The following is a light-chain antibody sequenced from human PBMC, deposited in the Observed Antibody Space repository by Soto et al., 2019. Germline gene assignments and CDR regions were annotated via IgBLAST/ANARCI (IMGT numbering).Light chain of an antibody. J-gene: IGKJ5*01. CDR2: TAS. Sequence: DIRMTQYPSSLSASVGDTATITCRASQSISSHLNWYQQKPGKAPNLLMYTASNLQSGVPSRFSGSGSGTDFTLTISSLQPEDFATYYCQQSYSTPISFGQGTRLEIK. CDR3: QQSYSTPIS. V-gene: IGKV1-39*01. CDR1: QSISSH.